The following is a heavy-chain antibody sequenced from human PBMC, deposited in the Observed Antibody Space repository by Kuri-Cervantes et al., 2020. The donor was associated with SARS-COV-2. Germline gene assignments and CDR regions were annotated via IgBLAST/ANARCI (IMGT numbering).Heavy chain of an antibody. Sequence: GESLKISCAASGFTVSTNYMGWVRQAPGKGLEWVSYISSSGSTIYHADSVKGRVTISRENDKNSLYLQMNSLRAEYTAVYYCAREGYYEPTEMDVWGQGTMVTVSS. CDR1: GFTVSTNY. CDR3: AREGYYEPTEMDV. CDR2: ISSSGSTI. D-gene: IGHD3-22*01. V-gene: IGHV3-11*04. J-gene: IGHJ6*02.